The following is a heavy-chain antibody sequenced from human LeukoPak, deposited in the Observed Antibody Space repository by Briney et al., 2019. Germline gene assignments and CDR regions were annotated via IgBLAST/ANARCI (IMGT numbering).Heavy chain of an antibody. D-gene: IGHD6-6*01. CDR3: AKDSLAASRNDFQH. CDR1: GFTFSSYA. CDR2: ISGSGGST. V-gene: IGHV3-23*01. Sequence: GGSLRLSCAASGFTFSSYAMSWVRQAPGKGLEGVSAISGSGGSTYYADSVKGRFTISRDNSKNTLYLQMNSLRAEETAVYYCAKDSLAASRNDFQHWGQGTLVTVSS. J-gene: IGHJ1*01.